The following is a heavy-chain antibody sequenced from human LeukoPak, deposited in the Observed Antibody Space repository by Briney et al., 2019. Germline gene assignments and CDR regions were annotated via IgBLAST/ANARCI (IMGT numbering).Heavy chain of an antibody. CDR2: IMPLFNTA. CDR3: ARVDRYHYYLDV. J-gene: IGHJ6*03. CDR1: GGTFSSYS. Sequence: SVKVSCKASGGTFSSYSITWVRQAPGQGLEWMGGIMPLFNTANYAQQFQGRVTITTDESTSTAYMELSSLRFEGTAMYYCARVDRYHYYLDVWGKGTTVTV. V-gene: IGHV1-69*05.